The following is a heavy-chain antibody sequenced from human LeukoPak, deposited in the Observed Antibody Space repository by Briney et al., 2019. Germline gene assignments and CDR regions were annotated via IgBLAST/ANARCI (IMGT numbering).Heavy chain of an antibody. CDR2: INHSGST. Sequence: SETLSLTCTVSGGSISGYYWSWIRQPPGKGLEWIGEINHSGSTNYNPSLKSRVTISVDTSKNQFSLKLSSVTAADTAVYYCARGRRITMVRGVTIPVYWGQGTLVTVSS. V-gene: IGHV4-34*01. CDR1: GGSISGYY. CDR3: ARGRRITMVRGVTIPVY. J-gene: IGHJ4*02. D-gene: IGHD3-10*01.